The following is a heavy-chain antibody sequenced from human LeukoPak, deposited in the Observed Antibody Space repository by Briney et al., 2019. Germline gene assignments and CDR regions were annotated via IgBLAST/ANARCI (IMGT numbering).Heavy chain of an antibody. CDR3: ARQSTMVRRRSWFDP. D-gene: IGHD3-10*01. CDR2: IYYSGST. Sequence: SETLSLTCTVSGGSISSYYWSWIRQPPGKGLEWIGYIYYSGSTYYNPSLKSRVTVSVDTSKNQFSLKLSSVTAADTAVYYCARQSTMVRRRSWFDPWGQGTLVTVSS. CDR1: GGSISSYY. J-gene: IGHJ5*02. V-gene: IGHV4-59*04.